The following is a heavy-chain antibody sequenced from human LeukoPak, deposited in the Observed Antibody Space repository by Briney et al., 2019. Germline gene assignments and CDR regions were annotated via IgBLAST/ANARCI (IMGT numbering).Heavy chain of an antibody. D-gene: IGHD2-2*01. CDR1: GGAFSSYV. Sequence: SVKVSCKASGGAFSSYVISWVRQAPGRGLEWMGGITPIFGATDYAQKFQGRVTITTGESTSTVYMELSSLRSEDTAVYFCARSHPQDCSTSTCYHPYSWFDPWGQGTLVTVSS. CDR3: ARSHPQDCSTSTCYHPYSWFDP. V-gene: IGHV1-69*05. CDR2: ITPIFGAT. J-gene: IGHJ5*02.